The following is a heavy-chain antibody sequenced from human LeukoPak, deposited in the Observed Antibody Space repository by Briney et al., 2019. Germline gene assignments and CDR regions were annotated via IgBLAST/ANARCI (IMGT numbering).Heavy chain of an antibody. D-gene: IGHD3-10*01. Sequence: GASVKVSCKASGGTFISYAISWGPQAPGQGLEWMGRIIPIVGTANYAQKFQGRVTITTDESTSTAYMELSSLRSEDTAVYYCASSYYYGSGSYSDYYYYYYMDVWGKGTTVTVSS. J-gene: IGHJ6*03. CDR3: ASSYYYGSGSYSDYYYYYYMDV. CDR2: IIPIVGTA. V-gene: IGHV1-69*05. CDR1: GGTFISYA.